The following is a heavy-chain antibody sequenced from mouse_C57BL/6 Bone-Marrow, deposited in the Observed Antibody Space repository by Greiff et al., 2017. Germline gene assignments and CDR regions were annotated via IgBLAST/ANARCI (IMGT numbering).Heavy chain of an antibody. Sequence: KLVESEGGLVQPGSSMKLSCTASGFTFSDYYMAWVRQVPEKGLEWVANINYDGSSTYYLDSLKSRFIISRDNAKNILYLQMSSLKSEDTATYYCARDGDGSSYYFDYWGQGTTLTVSS. CDR3: ARDGDGSSYYFDY. CDR2: INYDGSST. V-gene: IGHV5-16*01. J-gene: IGHJ2*01. D-gene: IGHD1-1*01. CDR1: GFTFSDYY.